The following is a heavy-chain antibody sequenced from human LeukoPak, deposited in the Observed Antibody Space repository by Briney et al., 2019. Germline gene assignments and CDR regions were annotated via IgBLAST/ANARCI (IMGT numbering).Heavy chain of an antibody. Sequence: SQTLSLTCAISGDSVSSNSVAWNWIRQSPSRGLEWLGRTYCRSKWFNDYAVSVKGRITINPDTSKNQFSLQLNSVTPEDTAVYYCARAGTPDYGDPFDYWGQGTLVTVSS. CDR3: ARAGTPDYGDPFDY. V-gene: IGHV6-1*01. CDR2: TYCRSKWFN. D-gene: IGHD4-17*01. J-gene: IGHJ4*02. CDR1: GDSVSSNSVA.